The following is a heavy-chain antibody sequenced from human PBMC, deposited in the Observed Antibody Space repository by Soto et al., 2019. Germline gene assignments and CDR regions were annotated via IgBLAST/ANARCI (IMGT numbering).Heavy chain of an antibody. D-gene: IGHD2-15*01. V-gene: IGHV4-59*08. J-gene: IGHJ4*02. CDR2: IYYSGST. Sequence: SETLSLTCTVSGGSIISYYWSWIRQPPGKGLEWIGYIYYSGSTNYNPSLKSRVTISVDTSKNQFSLKLSSVTAADTAVYYCARLVIDYCSGGSCYTHFDYWGQGTLVTVSS. CDR1: GGSIISYY. CDR3: ARLVIDYCSGGSCYTHFDY.